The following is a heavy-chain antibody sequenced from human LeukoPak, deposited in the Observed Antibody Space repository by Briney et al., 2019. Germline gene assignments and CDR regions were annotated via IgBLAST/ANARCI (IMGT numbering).Heavy chain of an antibody. V-gene: IGHV4-39*01. J-gene: IGHJ4*02. CDR1: GGSISSYY. D-gene: IGHD5-24*01. CDR2: IYYSGST. CDR3: ARVRRDGYKPFDY. Sequence: SETLSLTCTVSGGSISSYYWGWIRQPPGKGLEWIGSIYYSGSTYYNPSLKSRVTISVDTSKNQFSLKLSSVTAADTAVYYCARVRRDGYKPFDYWGQGTLVTVSS.